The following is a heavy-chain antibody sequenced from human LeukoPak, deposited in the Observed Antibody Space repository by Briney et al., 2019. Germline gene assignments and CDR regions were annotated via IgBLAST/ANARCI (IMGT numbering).Heavy chain of an antibody. V-gene: IGHV3-11*01. CDR2: ISISGTTI. CDR1: GFTFTDFY. CDR3: AKDISATKPYYADY. J-gene: IGHJ4*02. D-gene: IGHD6-13*01. Sequence: GGSLRLSCAASGFTFTDFYMSWIRQAPGKGLEWVSYISISGTTIYYADSVKGRFTFSRDNAKNSLYLQMNSLRAEDTAVYYCAKDISATKPYYADYWGQGTLVTVSS.